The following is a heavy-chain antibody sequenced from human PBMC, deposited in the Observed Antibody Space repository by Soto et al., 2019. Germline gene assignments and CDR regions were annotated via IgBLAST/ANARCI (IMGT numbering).Heavy chain of an antibody. CDR2: INHSGST. CDR3: ARGNWNYFFGWFDP. CDR1: GGSFSGYY. J-gene: IGHJ5*02. V-gene: IGHV4-34*01. D-gene: IGHD1-7*01. Sequence: QVQLQQWGAGLLKPSETLSLTCAVYGGSFSGYYWSWIRQPPGKGLEWIGEINHSGSTHYNPSLKSRVTISVDTSKNPSSLKLSSVTAADTAVYYWARGNWNYFFGWFDPWGQGTLVTVSS.